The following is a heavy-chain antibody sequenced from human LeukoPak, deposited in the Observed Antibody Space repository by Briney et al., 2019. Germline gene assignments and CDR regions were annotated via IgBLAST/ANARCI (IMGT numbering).Heavy chain of an antibody. D-gene: IGHD1-20*01. Sequence: SETLSLTCTVSGVSISSYYWSWIRQPPGKGLEWIGYIYYSGSTNYNPSPKSRVTISVDTSKNQFSLKLSSVPAADRAVYYCAREGPITGISGYGAFDIWGQGTMVTVSS. CDR2: IYYSGST. V-gene: IGHV4-59*01. CDR3: AREGPITGISGYGAFDI. J-gene: IGHJ3*02. CDR1: GVSISSYY.